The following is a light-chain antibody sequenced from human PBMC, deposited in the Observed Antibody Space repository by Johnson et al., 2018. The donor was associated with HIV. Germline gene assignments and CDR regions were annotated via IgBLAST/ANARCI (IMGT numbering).Light chain of an antibody. J-gene: IGLJ1*01. CDR2: ENN. Sequence: QSVLTQPPSVSAAPGQKVTISCSGSYSNIGNNYVSWYQQLPGAAPKLLIYENNKRPSGIPDRFSGSKSGTSATLGITGLQTGDEADYYCGTWDNSLNPAYVFGTGTKVTVL. CDR3: GTWDNSLNPAYV. V-gene: IGLV1-51*02. CDR1: YSNIGNNY.